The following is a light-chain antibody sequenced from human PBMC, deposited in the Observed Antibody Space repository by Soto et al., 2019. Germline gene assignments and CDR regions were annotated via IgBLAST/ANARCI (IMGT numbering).Light chain of an antibody. CDR3: CSYAGSSTLV. CDR2: EGS. CDR1: RSDVGSYNL. V-gene: IGLV2-23*01. Sequence: QSALTQPASVSGSPGQSITISCTGTRSDVGSYNLVSWYQQQPGKAPKLMIYEGSKRPSGVSNRFSGSKSGNTASLTISGLQAEDEADYYCCSYAGSSTLVFGGGTKLTVL. J-gene: IGLJ2*01.